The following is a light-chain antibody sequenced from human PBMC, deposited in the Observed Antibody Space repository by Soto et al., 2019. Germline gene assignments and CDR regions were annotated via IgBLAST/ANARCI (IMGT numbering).Light chain of an antibody. V-gene: IGKV1-12*01. CDR1: QGIKNW. CDR3: QQAASFPIP. CDR2: TGS. Sequence: IQMTQSPYYVSASVGDRVTITCRASQGIKNWLAWYQQKPGKAPNLLIYTGSSLQSGVPSRFSGSGSGTDFTLTINSLQPEDFATYYCQQAASFPIPFGQGTRLEI. J-gene: IGKJ5*01.